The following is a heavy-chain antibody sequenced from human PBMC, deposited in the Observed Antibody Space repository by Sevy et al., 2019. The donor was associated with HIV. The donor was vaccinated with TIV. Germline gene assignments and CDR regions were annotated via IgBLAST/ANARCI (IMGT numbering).Heavy chain of an antibody. V-gene: IGHV3-30*03. Sequence: GGSLRLSCAASGFTFSSSGIHWVRQAPGKGLEWVAIISYDGNYMYYADSVKGRFTISRDNSKNTLYLQMNSLRAEDTAVYYCGTDMASEGFDYWGQGTLVTVSS. D-gene: IGHD3-9*01. CDR2: ISYDGNYM. J-gene: IGHJ4*02. CDR3: GTDMASEGFDY. CDR1: GFTFSSSG.